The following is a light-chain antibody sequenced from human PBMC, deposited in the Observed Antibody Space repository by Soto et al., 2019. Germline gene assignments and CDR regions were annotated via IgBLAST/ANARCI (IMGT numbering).Light chain of an antibody. CDR1: QSISSY. J-gene: IGKJ4*01. CDR3: QQSYSTPLT. Sequence: DIQMTQSPSSLSASVGDRVTITCRASQSISSYLSWYQQKLGKAPKLLIYAASSLQSGVPSRFSGSGSGTDFTLTISSLQPEDFATYYCQQSYSTPLTFGGGTKVEI. CDR2: AAS. V-gene: IGKV1-39*01.